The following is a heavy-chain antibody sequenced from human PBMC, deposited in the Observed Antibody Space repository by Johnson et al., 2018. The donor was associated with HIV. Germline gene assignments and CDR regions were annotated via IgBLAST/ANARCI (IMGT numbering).Heavy chain of an antibody. V-gene: IGHV3-23*04. D-gene: IGHD5-12*01. CDR1: GFTFSSCA. J-gene: IGHJ3*01. Sequence: EVQLVESGGGVVQPGRSLRLSCAASGFTFSSCAMSWVRQAPGKGLEWVSGITGTGGSTYYADSVKGRFTISRDNSKNTLYLQMNSLRAEDTAVYFCASGDDDGFWGQGTKVTVSS. CDR2: ITGTGGST. CDR3: ASGDDDGF.